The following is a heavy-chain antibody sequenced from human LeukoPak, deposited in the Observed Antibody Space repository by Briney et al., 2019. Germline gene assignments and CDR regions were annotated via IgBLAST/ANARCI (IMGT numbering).Heavy chain of an antibody. CDR1: GFTLNDYY. CDR3: ARASYDSSGYYYEWYFDY. Sequence: GGSLRLSCAASGFTLNDYYMSWVRQAPGKGLEWVSVIYSGGSTYYADSVKGRFTISRDNSKNTLYLQMNSLRAEDTAVYYCARASYDSSGYYYEWYFDYWGQGTLVTVSS. D-gene: IGHD3-22*01. V-gene: IGHV3-66*01. CDR2: IYSGGST. J-gene: IGHJ4*02.